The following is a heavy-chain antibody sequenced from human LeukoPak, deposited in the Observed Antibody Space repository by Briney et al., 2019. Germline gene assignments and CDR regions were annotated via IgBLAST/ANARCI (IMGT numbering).Heavy chain of an antibody. CDR2: TSYQSTWSD. Sequence: SQTLSLTCAISGDSVSINSVAWNWVRQSPSRGLEWLGRTSYQSTWSDHFALSVKGRITITPDTSKNQFSLQLNSVTPEDTAVYYCARWVHSLAHFDYWGQGTLVTVSS. V-gene: IGHV6-1*01. CDR1: GDSVSINSVA. CDR3: ARWVHSLAHFDY. D-gene: IGHD4-11*01. J-gene: IGHJ4*02.